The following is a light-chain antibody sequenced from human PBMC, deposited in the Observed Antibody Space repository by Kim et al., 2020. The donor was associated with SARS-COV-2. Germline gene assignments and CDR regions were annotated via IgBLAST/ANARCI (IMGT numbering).Light chain of an antibody. Sequence: GQSFSISCTATSADIGYYDFVSWYQQPPDKAPKLIIYDVYNRPSAVSSRFSASKSGNTASLTISGLQAEDEAYYYCNSYRSDNTRVFGTGTKVTVL. V-gene: IGLV2-14*03. J-gene: IGLJ1*01. CDR2: DVY. CDR3: NSYRSDNTRV. CDR1: SADIGYYDF.